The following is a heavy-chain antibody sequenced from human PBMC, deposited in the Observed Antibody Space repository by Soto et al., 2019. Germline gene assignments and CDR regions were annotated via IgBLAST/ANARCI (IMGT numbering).Heavy chain of an antibody. CDR2: TRNKAKSYTT. D-gene: IGHD3-10*01. Sequence: PGGSLRLSCASSGFIFSDHYMDWVRQAPGKGLEWVGRTRNKAKSYTTEYAASVKGRFTISRDEPRNSLYLQMDSLKTEDTAVYYCARVSDSGIYYFDSWGQGTLVTVSS. CDR3: ARVSDSGIYYFDS. V-gene: IGHV3-72*01. J-gene: IGHJ4*02. CDR1: GFIFSDHY.